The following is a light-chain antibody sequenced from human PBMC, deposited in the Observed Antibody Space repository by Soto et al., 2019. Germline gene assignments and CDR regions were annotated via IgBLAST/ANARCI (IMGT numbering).Light chain of an antibody. Sequence: QSALTQPASVSRSPGQSITISCTGTSSDVGGYNYVSWYQQQSGKAPKLMIHEVSNRPSGVSNRFSGSKSGNTASLTISGLQAEDEADYYCSSYTSSRAYVFGSGTKVTV. J-gene: IGLJ1*01. CDR3: SSYTSSRAYV. V-gene: IGLV2-14*01. CDR1: SSDVGGYNY. CDR2: EVS.